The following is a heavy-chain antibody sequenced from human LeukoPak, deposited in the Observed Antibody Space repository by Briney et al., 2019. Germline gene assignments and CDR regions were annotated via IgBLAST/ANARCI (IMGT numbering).Heavy chain of an antibody. J-gene: IGHJ4*02. Sequence: ASVKVSCKASGYTFTGYYMHWVRQAPGQGLEWMGWINPNSGGTNYAQKFQGRVTMTRDTSISTAYMELSRLRSDDTAVYYCASALYCSGGSCYDYWGRGTLVTVSS. D-gene: IGHD2-15*01. V-gene: IGHV1-2*02. CDR3: ASALYCSGGSCYDY. CDR2: INPNSGGT. CDR1: GYTFTGYY.